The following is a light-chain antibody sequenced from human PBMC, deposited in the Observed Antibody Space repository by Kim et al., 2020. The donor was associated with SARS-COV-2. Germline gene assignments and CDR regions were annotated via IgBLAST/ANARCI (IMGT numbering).Light chain of an antibody. Sequence: VALGQTVRITCQGDSLRSYYATWDRQKPGQAPIVVIYGKNNRPSGIPDRFSGSSSGDTASLTITGTQAGDEADYYCNSRGSNDNVLFGGGTQLTVL. CDR3: NSRGSNDNVL. CDR1: SLRSYY. CDR2: GKN. J-gene: IGLJ2*01. V-gene: IGLV3-19*01.